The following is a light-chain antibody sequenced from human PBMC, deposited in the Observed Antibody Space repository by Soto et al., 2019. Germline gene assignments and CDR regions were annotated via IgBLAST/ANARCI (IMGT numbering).Light chain of an antibody. J-gene: IGLJ1*01. CDR1: SSDVGAYNL. V-gene: IGLV2-14*01. CDR2: EVT. Sequence: QSALTQPASVSGSPGQSITISCTGTSSDVGAYNLVSWYQHLPDKAPKLIISEVTNRPSGVSDRFSGSKSGNTASLTISGLQAADEADYYCASLTTTNFVFGSGTKVTVL. CDR3: ASLTTTNFV.